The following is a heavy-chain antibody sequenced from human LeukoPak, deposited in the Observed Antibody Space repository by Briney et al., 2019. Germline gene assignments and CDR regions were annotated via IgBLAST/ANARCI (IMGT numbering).Heavy chain of an antibody. CDR2: INHSGST. D-gene: IGHD5-12*01. J-gene: IGHJ6*03. CDR1: GGSFSGYY. CDR3: ARAIVATMWGYYYYYYMDV. Sequence: PSETLSLTCAVYGGSFSGYYWSWIRQPPGKGLEWIGEINHSGSTNYNPSLKSRVTISVDTSKNQFSLKLSSVTAADTAVYYCARAIVATMWGYYYYYYMDVWGKGTTVTVSS. V-gene: IGHV4-34*01.